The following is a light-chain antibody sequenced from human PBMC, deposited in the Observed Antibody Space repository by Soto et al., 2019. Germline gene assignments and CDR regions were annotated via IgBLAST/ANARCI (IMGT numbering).Light chain of an antibody. V-gene: IGKV1-27*01. J-gene: IGKJ4*01. CDR2: AAS. CDR3: QKYNSAPLT. Sequence: DIQMTQSPSSLSASLGDKVTNTCRASQGIGVYLAWFQQKPGNVPKLLIYAASTLQSGVPSRFSGSGSGTDFTFTISSLQPEDVATYYCQKYNSAPLTFGGGTKVDIK. CDR1: QGIGVY.